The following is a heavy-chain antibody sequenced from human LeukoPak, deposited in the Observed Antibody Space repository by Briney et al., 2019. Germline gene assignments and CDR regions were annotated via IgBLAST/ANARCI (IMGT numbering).Heavy chain of an antibody. V-gene: IGHV1-8*01. Sequence: ASVKVSCKASGYTFTSYDINWVRQATGQGLEWMGWMNPNSGNTGYAQKFQGRVTMTRNTSISTAYMELSNLRSEDTAVYYCARRVLLGRWFDPWGQGTLVTVSS. D-gene: IGHD3-10*01. CDR3: ARRVLLGRWFDP. J-gene: IGHJ5*02. CDR1: GYTFTSYD. CDR2: MNPNSGNT.